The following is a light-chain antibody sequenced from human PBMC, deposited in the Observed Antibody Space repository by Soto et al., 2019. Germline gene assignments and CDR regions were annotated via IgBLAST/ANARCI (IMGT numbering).Light chain of an antibody. J-gene: IGLJ1*01. CDR1: SSDVGGYNY. Sequence: QSVLTQPASVSESPGQSITISCTGTSSDVGGYNYVSWFQQHPGKAPKLMIYEVSNRPSGVSNRFSGSKSDNTASLTISGLQAEDEADYYCSSYTSTNTPYGFGTGTQLTVL. V-gene: IGLV2-14*01. CDR3: SSYTSTNTPYG. CDR2: EVS.